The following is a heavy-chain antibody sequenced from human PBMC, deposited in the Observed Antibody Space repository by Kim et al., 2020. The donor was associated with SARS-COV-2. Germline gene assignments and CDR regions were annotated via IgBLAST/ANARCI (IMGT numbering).Heavy chain of an antibody. CDR3: ARGSPIARLGSELIYYYYGMDV. V-gene: IGHV7-4-1*02. J-gene: IGHJ6*02. D-gene: IGHD1-26*01. Sequence: ASVKVSCKASGYTFTSYAMNWVRQAPGQGLEWMGWINTNTGNPTYAQGFTGRFVFSLDTSVSTAYLQTSSLKAEDTAVYYCARGSPIARLGSELIYYYYGMDVWGQATTVTVSS. CDR2: INTNTGNP. CDR1: GYTFTSYA.